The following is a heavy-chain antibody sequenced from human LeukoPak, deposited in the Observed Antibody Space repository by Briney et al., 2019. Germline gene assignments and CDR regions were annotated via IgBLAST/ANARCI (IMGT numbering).Heavy chain of an antibody. J-gene: IGHJ4*02. CDR3: ARGIYGAVDYFDY. CDR1: GGSISSYY. Sequence: SETLSLTCTVSGGSISSYYWSWIRQPPGKGLEWIGYIYYSGSTNYNPSLKSRVTISVDTSKNQFSLKLSSVTAADTAVYYCARGIYGAVDYFDYWGQGTLVTVSS. CDR2: IYYSGST. D-gene: IGHD4-17*01. V-gene: IGHV4-59*01.